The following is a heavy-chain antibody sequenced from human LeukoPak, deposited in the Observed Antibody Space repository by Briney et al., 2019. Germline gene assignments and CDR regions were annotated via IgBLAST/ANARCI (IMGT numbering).Heavy chain of an antibody. CDR1: GYTFTSYA. J-gene: IGHJ4*02. V-gene: IGHV1-69*04. D-gene: IGHD2-2*01. CDR2: IIPILGIA. CDR3: ARDRRVVPAAPAEG. Sequence: SVKVSCKASGYTFTSYAISWVRQAPGQGLEWMGRIIPILGIANYAQKFQGRVTITADKSTSTAYMELSSLRSEDTAVYYCARDRRVVPAAPAEGWGQGTLVTVSS.